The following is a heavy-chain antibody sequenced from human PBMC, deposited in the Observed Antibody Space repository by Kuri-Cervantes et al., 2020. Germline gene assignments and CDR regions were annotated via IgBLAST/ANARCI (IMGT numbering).Heavy chain of an antibody. CDR2: IYYSGST. D-gene: IGHD6-19*01. J-gene: IGHJ5*02. Sequence: SETLSLTCTVSGGSISSGGYYWSWIRQHPGKGLEWIGYIYYSGSTYYNPSLKSRVTISVDTSKNQFSLKLSSVTAADTAVYYCARHVRRGSSSRLDPWGQGTLVTVSS. V-gene: IGHV4-31*03. CDR1: GGSISSGGYY. CDR3: ARHVRRGSSSRLDP.